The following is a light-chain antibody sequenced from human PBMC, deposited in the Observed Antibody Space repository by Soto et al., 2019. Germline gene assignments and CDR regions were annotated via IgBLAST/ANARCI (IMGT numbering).Light chain of an antibody. V-gene: IGKV1-33*01. J-gene: IGKJ1*01. CDR2: DAS. Sequence: DIQMTQSPSSLSASVGDRVTITCQASQDIDKFLNWYQQKPGKPPKLLIDDASNLATGVPSRFSGRGSGTDFTFTISSLQPEDVATYYCQQYGNSPQTFGQGTKVEIK. CDR3: QQYGNSPQT. CDR1: QDIDKF.